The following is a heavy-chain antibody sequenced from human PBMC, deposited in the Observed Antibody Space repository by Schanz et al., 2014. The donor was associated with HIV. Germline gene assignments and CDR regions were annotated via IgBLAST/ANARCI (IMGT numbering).Heavy chain of an antibody. V-gene: IGHV3-30*18. CDR1: EFIFSSYG. CDR2: ISNDGSNE. D-gene: IGHD3-10*01. Sequence: QVQLVESGGGVVQPGRSLRLSCAASEFIFSSYGIHWVRQAPGKGLEWVAVISNDGSNEYYADSVKGRFTLSRDNSENTVYLQMNSRRAEDAAVDYCAKEWYYGSGSMDYGLDVWGQGTTVTVSS. CDR3: AKEWYYGSGSMDYGLDV. J-gene: IGHJ6*02.